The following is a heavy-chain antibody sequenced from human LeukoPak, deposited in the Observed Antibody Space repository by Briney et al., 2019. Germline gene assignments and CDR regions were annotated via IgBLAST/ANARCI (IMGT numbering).Heavy chain of an antibody. J-gene: IGHJ4*02. CDR2: ISTSGGST. CDR3: AIMHPYYDGSGYWVQ. V-gene: IGHV3-23*01. Sequence: GESLRLSCAASGFTFSRYAMSWVRQAPGKGLEWVSGISTSGGSTSYADSVKGRFTISRDNPRNTLYMQMNSLRAEDTAVYYCAIMHPYYDGSGYWVQWGQGSLVTVSS. CDR1: GFTFSRYA. D-gene: IGHD3-22*01.